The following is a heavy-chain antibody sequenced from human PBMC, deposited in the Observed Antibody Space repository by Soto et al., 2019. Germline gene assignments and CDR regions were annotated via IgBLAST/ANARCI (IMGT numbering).Heavy chain of an antibody. J-gene: IGHJ4*02. CDR2: IYYSGST. V-gene: IGHV4-31*03. CDR3: ARGFSVDTMIVVVIPNYFDY. D-gene: IGHD3-22*01. Sequence: SETLSLTCTVSGGSISSGGYYWSWIRQHPGKGLEWIGYIYYSGSTYYSPSLKSRVTISVDTSKNQFSLKLSSVTTADTAVYYCARGFSVDTMIVVVIPNYFDYWGQGTLVTVSS. CDR1: GGSISSGGYY.